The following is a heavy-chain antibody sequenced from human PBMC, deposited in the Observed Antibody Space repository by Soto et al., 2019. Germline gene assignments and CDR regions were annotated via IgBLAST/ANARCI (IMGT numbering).Heavy chain of an antibody. CDR3: ARDTAFVASGLFDP. J-gene: IGHJ5*02. V-gene: IGHV3-11*01. CDR1: GFTFSDYC. Sequence: LRLSFTASGFTFSDYCMTLIRQAPGKGLECVSYISDSGTTMNYSDSVKCRFTIASDKAKNSLYLQMNSLTAEDTAVYYCARDTAFVASGLFDPWGQGTLVTVSS. CDR2: ISDSGTTM. D-gene: IGHD3-22*01.